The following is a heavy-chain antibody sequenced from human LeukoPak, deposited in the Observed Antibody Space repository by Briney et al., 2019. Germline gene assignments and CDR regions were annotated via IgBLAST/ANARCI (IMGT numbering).Heavy chain of an antibody. Sequence: PGGSLRLSCAASGFTFSSYSMNWVRQAPGKGLEWVSSISGTSSYIYYADSVKGRFTISRDNAKNSLYLQMNSLRAEDTAVFYCARASIVGTTHAFDIWGQGTMVTVSS. CDR1: GFTFSSYS. V-gene: IGHV3-21*01. CDR3: ARASIVGTTHAFDI. CDR2: ISGTSSYI. J-gene: IGHJ3*02. D-gene: IGHD1-26*01.